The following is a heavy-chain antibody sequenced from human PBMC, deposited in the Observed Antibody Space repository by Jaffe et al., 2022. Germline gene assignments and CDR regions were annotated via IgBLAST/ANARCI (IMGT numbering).Heavy chain of an antibody. CDR3: VADRVSVLLWFRDMMH. Sequence: QVHLVESGGGMVQPGGSLRLSCAASGFDFSDYGMHWVRHSPGQGLQWVGYIRYDGSKEFYLDSVTGRFIISRDNSKSTLYLQMDSLRPEDTATYYCVADRVSVLLWFRDMMHWGQGTPVTVSS. CDR2: IRYDGSKE. J-gene: IGHJ1*01. CDR1: GFDFSDYG. D-gene: IGHD3-10*01. V-gene: IGHV3-30*02.